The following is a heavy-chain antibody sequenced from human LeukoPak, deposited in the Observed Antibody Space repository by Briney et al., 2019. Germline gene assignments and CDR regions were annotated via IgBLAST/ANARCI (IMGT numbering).Heavy chain of an antibody. CDR2: IYYSGST. D-gene: IGHD6-13*01. Sequence: SQTLSLTCTVSGGSISSGDYYWSWIRQPPGKGLEWIGYIYYSGSTYYNPSLKSRVTISVDTSKNQFSLKLSSVTAADTAVYYCAGLPSPQLANYYYYYGMDVWGQGTTVTVSS. CDR3: AGLPSPQLANYYYYYGMDV. V-gene: IGHV4-30-4*01. J-gene: IGHJ6*02. CDR1: GGSISSGDYY.